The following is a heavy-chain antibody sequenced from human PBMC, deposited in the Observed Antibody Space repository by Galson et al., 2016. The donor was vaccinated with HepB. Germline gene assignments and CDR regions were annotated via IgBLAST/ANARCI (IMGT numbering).Heavy chain of an antibody. CDR1: GYTFTNYW. Sequence: QSGAEVKKPGESLKISCKGSGYTFTNYWIAWVRQMPGKGLEWMGIIYPDDSDTRYSPSFQGQVTISTDKSISTAYLQWSSLKASDSAIYYCARHGPGFSSTLYFYSWGQGTLVTVSS. CDR2: IYPDDSDT. V-gene: IGHV5-51*01. J-gene: IGHJ4*02. CDR3: ARHGPGFSSTLYFYS. D-gene: IGHD6-13*01.